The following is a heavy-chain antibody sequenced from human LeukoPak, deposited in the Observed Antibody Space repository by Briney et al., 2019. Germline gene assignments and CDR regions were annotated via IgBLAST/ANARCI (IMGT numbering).Heavy chain of an antibody. V-gene: IGHV7-4-1*02. D-gene: IGHD1-26*01. Sequence: ASVKVSCKASGYTFTNYAMNWVRQAPGQGLEWMGWINTNTGSPTYAQGFTGRFVFSLDTSVSTAYLQISSLKAEDTAVYYCAILPVGATSYWGQGTLVTVSS. J-gene: IGHJ4*02. CDR1: GYTFTNYA. CDR3: AILPVGATSY. CDR2: INTNTGSP.